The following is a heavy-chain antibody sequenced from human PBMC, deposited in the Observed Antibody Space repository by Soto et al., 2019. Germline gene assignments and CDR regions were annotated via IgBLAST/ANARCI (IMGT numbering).Heavy chain of an antibody. CDR3: XXXXPGYCSSTSCSNWFDP. Sequence: EVQLVESGGGLVKPGGSLRLSCAASGFTFSSYSMNWVRQAPGKGLEWVSSISSSSSYIYYADSVKGRFTISRDNAKNSLYLQXXXXXAXXTXXXXXXXXXPGYCSSTSCSNWFDPWGQGTLVTVSS. CDR1: GFTFSSYS. J-gene: IGHJ5*02. V-gene: IGHV3-21*01. D-gene: IGHD2-2*01. CDR2: ISSSSSYI.